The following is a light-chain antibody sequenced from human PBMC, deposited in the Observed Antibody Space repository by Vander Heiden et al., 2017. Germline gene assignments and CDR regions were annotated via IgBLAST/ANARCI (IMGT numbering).Light chain of an antibody. Sequence: SSDLTQPPSVSVSPGQTARIPCPGDALPKQYAYWYQQKPGQAPVFVIYEDTERPSGIPERFSGSSSGTTVTLTISGVQAEDEADYYCQSADSSGARGVFGGGTKLTVL. CDR2: EDT. CDR3: QSADSSGARGV. J-gene: IGLJ3*02. V-gene: IGLV3-25*03. CDR1: ALPKQY.